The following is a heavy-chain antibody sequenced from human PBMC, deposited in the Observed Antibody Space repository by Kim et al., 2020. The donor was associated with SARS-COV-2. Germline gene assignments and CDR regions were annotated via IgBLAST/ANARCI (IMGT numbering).Heavy chain of an antibody. V-gene: IGHV4-59*01. Sequence: NYDPSLKSRVTRSVDTSKNQFSLKLSSVTAADTAVYYYASSDTAMAYFDYWGQGTLVTVSS. CDR3: ASSDTAMAYFDY. D-gene: IGHD5-18*01. J-gene: IGHJ4*02.